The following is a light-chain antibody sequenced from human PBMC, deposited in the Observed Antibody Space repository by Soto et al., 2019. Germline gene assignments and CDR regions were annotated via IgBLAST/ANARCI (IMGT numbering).Light chain of an antibody. CDR1: QGIKTF. J-gene: IGKJ2*01. CDR3: QQYGSAPPM. V-gene: IGKV1-27*01. CDR2: AAS. Sequence: DIQLTQSPSSLSSSPGERATLTCRASQGIKTFLAWYQQRPGKVPDLLIYAASTMRSGVLSRFSGSASGTDFILIIISRQPEDVATYYCQQYGSAPPMFGQGTKLDIK.